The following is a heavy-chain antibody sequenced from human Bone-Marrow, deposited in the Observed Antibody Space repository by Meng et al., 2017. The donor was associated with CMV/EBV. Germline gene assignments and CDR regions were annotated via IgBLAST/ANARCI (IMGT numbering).Heavy chain of an antibody. D-gene: IGHD1-26*01. CDR2: IYHSGST. V-gene: IGHV4-38-2*02. CDR1: GYSISSGYY. Sequence: SETLSLTCTVSGYSISSGYYWGWIRQPPGKGLEWIGSIYHSGSTYYNPSLKSRVTISVDTSKNQFSLKLSSVTAADTAVYYCARMWELQGAFDYWGQGTLVTVSS. J-gene: IGHJ4*02. CDR3: ARMWELQGAFDY.